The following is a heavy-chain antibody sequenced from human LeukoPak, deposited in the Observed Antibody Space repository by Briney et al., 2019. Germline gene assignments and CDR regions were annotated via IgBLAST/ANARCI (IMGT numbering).Heavy chain of an antibody. D-gene: IGHD6-19*01. CDR3: ARWTGSGYIRWFDP. J-gene: IGHJ5*02. V-gene: IGHV1-18*01. CDR2: ISAYNGNT. Sequence: ASVKVSCKASGYTFTSYAMNWVRQAPGQGLEWMGWISAYNGNTNYAQKLQGRVTMTTDTSTSTAYMELSRLRSDDTAVYYCARWTGSGYIRWFDPWGQGTLVTVSS. CDR1: GYTFTSYA.